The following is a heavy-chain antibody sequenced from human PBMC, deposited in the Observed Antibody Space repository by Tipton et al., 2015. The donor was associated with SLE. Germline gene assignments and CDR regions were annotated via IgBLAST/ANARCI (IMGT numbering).Heavy chain of an antibody. V-gene: IGHV4-39*07. Sequence: TLSLTCTVSGGSISSSSYYWGWIRQPPGKGLEWIGSIYYSGSTYYNPSLKSRVTISVDTSKNQFSLNLSSVTAADTAVYYCARVGLGYSWYFDLWGRGTLVTVSS. J-gene: IGHJ2*01. CDR1: GGSISSSSYY. CDR2: IYYSGST. CDR3: ARVGLGYSWYFDL. D-gene: IGHD7-27*01.